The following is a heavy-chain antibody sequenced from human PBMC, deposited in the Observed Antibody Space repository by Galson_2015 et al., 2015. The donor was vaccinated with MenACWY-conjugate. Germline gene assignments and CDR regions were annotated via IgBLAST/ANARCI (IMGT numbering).Heavy chain of an antibody. D-gene: IGHD3-22*01. V-gene: IGHV3-33*08. J-gene: IGHJ4*02. CDR3: EREGGYYDRSGEDDLSD. CDR2: ICNGGSNK. CDR1: GFTFSSYG. Sequence: SLSLSCAASGFTFSSYGMRWVRPAPGKGLEWVAVICNGGSNKYYADTVKGGFTISRDNSKNTLYLQMNSQRAEETAVYYCEREGGYYDRSGEDDLSDWGQGTLVTVSS.